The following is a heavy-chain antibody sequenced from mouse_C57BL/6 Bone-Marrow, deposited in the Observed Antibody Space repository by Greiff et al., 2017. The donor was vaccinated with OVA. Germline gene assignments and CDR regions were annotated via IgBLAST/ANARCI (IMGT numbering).Heavy chain of an antibody. J-gene: IGHJ4*01. CDR2: IWSGGST. CDR3: ARKAYYSNVYAMDY. CDR1: GFSLTSYG. Sequence: QVQLQQSGPGLVQPSQSLSITCTVSGFSLTSYGVHWVRQSPGKGLEWLGVIWSGGSTDYNAAFISRLSISKDNSKSQVFFKMNSLQADDTAIYYCARKAYYSNVYAMDYWGQGTSVTVSS. D-gene: IGHD2-5*01. V-gene: IGHV2-2*01.